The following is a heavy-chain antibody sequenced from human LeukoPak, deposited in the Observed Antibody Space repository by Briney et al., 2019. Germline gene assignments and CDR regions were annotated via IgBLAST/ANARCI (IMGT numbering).Heavy chain of an antibody. V-gene: IGHV3-23*01. D-gene: IGHD5-24*01. CDR1: GFIFRNYA. CDR3: AKDQPRDGYNSI. J-gene: IGHJ4*02. Sequence: GGSLRVSCAASGFIFRNYAMRLVRQAPGKGLGVVSTVHGRNYYADSVKGRFTISRDDSRSTLYLQMNNLRAEDTAIYYCAKDQPRDGYNSIWGQGTLATVSS. CDR2: VHGRN.